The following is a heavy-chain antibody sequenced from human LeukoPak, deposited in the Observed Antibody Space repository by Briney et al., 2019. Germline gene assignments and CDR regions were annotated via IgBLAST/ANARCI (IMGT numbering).Heavy chain of an antibody. Sequence: GGSLRLSCAASGFIFKKYWMNWVRQVPGKGLECLANIKEDGSETYYAGSVKGRFTISRDNPKNLLFLQINSLRVEDTAVYYCARETPRRGETRDGYRWGQGTVVTVSS. D-gene: IGHD5-24*01. CDR2: IKEDGSET. CDR1: GFIFKKYW. J-gene: IGHJ4*02. V-gene: IGHV3-7*01. CDR3: ARETPRRGETRDGYR.